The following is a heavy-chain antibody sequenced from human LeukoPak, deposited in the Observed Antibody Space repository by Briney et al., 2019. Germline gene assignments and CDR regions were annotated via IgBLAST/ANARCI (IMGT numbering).Heavy chain of an antibody. V-gene: IGHV3-53*01. Sequence: PGGSLRLSCAASGFTVSSSYMSWVREAPGKGLEWGSVIFSGGSTYYADSVKGGFTISRDNSKNTLYLQMNSLRAEDTAVYYCARRAGAYSHPYDYWGQGTLVTVSS. J-gene: IGHJ4*02. CDR2: IFSGGST. CDR1: GFTVSSSY. D-gene: IGHD4/OR15-4a*01. CDR3: ARRAGAYSHPYDY.